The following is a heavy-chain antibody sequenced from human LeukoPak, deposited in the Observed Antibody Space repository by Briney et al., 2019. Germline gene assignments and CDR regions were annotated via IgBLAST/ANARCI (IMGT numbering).Heavy chain of an antibody. CDR3: ARGIVGATMSGAFDI. D-gene: IGHD1-26*01. CDR1: GYTFTSYG. J-gene: IGHJ3*02. Sequence: ASVKVSCKASGYTFTSYGISWVRQAPGQGLEWMGWISAYNGNTNYAQKLQGRVTMTTDTSTSTAYMELRSLRSGDTAVYYCARGIVGATMSGAFDIWGQGTMVTVSS. CDR2: ISAYNGNT. V-gene: IGHV1-18*01.